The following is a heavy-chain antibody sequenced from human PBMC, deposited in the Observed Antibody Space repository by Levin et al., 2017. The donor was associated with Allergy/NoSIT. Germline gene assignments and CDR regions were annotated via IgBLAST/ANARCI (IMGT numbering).Heavy chain of an antibody. V-gene: IGHV4-59*08. J-gene: IGHJ3*02. Sequence: SETLSLTCTVSGGSISSYYWSWIRQPPGKGLEWIGYIYYSGSTNYNPSLKSRVTISVDTSKNQFSLKLSSVTAADTAVYYCARQHYYGDPQFDIWGQGTMVTVSS. D-gene: IGHD3-10*01. CDR3: ARQHYYGDPQFDI. CDR1: GGSISSYY. CDR2: IYYSGST.